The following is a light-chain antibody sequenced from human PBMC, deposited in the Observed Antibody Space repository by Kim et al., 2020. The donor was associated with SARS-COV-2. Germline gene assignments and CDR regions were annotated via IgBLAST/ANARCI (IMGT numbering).Light chain of an antibody. J-gene: IGLJ3*02. Sequence: QSITISCTGTSSDIGAYNYVSWCQQHPGKAPKLLIFHVSKRPSGVSSRFSGSKSANTASLTISGLQAEDEADYYCSSFTTSDAWVFGGGTKVTVL. CDR3: SSFTTSDAWV. V-gene: IGLV2-14*04. CDR2: HVS. CDR1: SSDIGAYNY.